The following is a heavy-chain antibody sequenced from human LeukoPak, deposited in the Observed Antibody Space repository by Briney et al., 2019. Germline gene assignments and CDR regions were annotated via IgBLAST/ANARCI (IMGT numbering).Heavy chain of an antibody. CDR2: IYYSGST. J-gene: IGHJ4*02. D-gene: IGHD3-10*01. CDR3: VFMVRGVIGFDY. V-gene: IGHV4-59*05. CDR1: GFTFSSYW. Sequence: PGGSLRLSCAASGFTFSSYWMSWVRQAPGKGLEWIGSIYYSGSTYYNPSLKSRVTISVDTSKNQFSLKLSSVTAADTAVYYCVFMVRGVIGFDYWGQGTLVTVSS.